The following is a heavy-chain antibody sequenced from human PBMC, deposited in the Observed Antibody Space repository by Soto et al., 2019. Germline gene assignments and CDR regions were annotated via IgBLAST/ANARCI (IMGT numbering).Heavy chain of an antibody. D-gene: IGHD3-22*01. CDR3: ARDQEGIGWGAYYYDSSGYYYPNYYYYGMDV. J-gene: IGHJ6*02. CDR2: ISSSSSYI. Sequence: GGSLRLSCAASGFTFSSYSMNWVRQAPGKGLEWVSSISSSSSYIYYADSVKGRFTISRDNAENSLYLQMNSLRAEDTAVYYCARDQEGIGWGAYYYDSSGYYYPNYYYYGMDVWGQGTTVTVSS. CDR1: GFTFSSYS. V-gene: IGHV3-21*01.